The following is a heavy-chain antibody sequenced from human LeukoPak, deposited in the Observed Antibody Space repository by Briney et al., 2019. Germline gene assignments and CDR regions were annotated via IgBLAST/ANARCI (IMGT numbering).Heavy chain of an antibody. CDR1: GYSISSGYY. Sequence: SETLSLTCTVSGYSISSGYYWGWIRQPPGKGLEWIGSIYHSGSTYYNPSLKSRVTISVDTSKNQFSLKLSSVTAADTAVYYCASVYDFLSGYYFDYWGQGTLVTVSS. CDR3: ASVYDFLSGYYFDY. CDR2: IYHSGST. D-gene: IGHD3-3*01. V-gene: IGHV4-38-2*02. J-gene: IGHJ4*02.